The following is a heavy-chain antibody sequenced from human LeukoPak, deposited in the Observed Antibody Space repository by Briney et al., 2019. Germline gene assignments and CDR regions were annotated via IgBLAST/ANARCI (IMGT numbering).Heavy chain of an antibody. Sequence: SGPTLVHPTPPLTLTCTFSGFSLSTRGVGVGWIRQPPVKALEWLALIYWDDDRRYSPSLKSRLTITKDTSKNQVVLTMTNMDPVDTATYYCAHFSVSYYYGSGSYYPSDYWGQGTLVTVSS. J-gene: IGHJ4*02. D-gene: IGHD3-10*01. CDR2: IYWDDDR. V-gene: IGHV2-5*02. CDR3: AHFSVSYYYGSGSYYPSDY. CDR1: GFSLSTRGVG.